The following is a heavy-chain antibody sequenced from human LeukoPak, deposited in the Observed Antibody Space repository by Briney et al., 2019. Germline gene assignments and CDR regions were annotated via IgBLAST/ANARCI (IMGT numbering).Heavy chain of an antibody. CDR3: AKVGYSSSWYRY. CDR2: ISGSGGST. V-gene: IGHV3-23*01. Sequence: PGGSLRLSCAASGFTFSSYAMSWVRQAPGKGLEWVSAISGSGGSTYYADSVKGWFTISRDNSKNTLYLQMNSLRAEDTAVYYCAKVGYSSSWYRYWGQGTLVTVSS. D-gene: IGHD6-13*01. J-gene: IGHJ4*02. CDR1: GFTFSSYA.